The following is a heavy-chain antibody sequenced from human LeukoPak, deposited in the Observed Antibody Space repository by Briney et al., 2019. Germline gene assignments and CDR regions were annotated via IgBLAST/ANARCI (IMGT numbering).Heavy chain of an antibody. Sequence: SETLSLTCTVSGGSISSSSYYWGWHRQPPGRGLEWIGSIYYSGSTYYNPSLKSRVTISVDTSKNQFSLKLSSVTAADTAVHYCARAGGSYLTVAYYWGQGTLVTVSS. J-gene: IGHJ4*02. CDR1: GGSISSSSYY. CDR3: ARAGGSYLTVAYY. D-gene: IGHD1-26*01. V-gene: IGHV4-39*07. CDR2: IYYSGST.